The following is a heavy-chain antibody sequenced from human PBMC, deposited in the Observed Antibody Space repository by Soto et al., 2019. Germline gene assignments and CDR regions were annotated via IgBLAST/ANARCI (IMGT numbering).Heavy chain of an antibody. Sequence: ASVKVSCKASGGTFSSYAISWVRQAPGQGLEWMGGINPSGGSTSYAQKFQGRDTMTRDTSTSTVYMELSSLRSEDTAVYYCARGPVGGYYDSSGYLTNFDYWGQGTLVTVSS. CDR1: GGTFSSYA. CDR3: ARGPVGGYYDSSGYLTNFDY. CDR2: INPSGGST. J-gene: IGHJ4*02. D-gene: IGHD3-22*01. V-gene: IGHV1-46*03.